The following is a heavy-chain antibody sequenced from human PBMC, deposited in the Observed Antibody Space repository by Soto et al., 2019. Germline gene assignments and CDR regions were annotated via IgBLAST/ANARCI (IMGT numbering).Heavy chain of an antibody. Sequence: DVQLVGSGGGLVQPGGSLRLSCVASGFPFSSYAMHWVRQAPGKGLEWISYINGASTTTFYADSVKGRFTVSRDNAKNSVYLQMSSLRHEDTAFYYCARDLSHWGQGMLVPVSS. V-gene: IGHV3-48*02. CDR2: INGASTTT. CDR1: GFPFSSYA. J-gene: IGHJ4*02. CDR3: ARDLSH.